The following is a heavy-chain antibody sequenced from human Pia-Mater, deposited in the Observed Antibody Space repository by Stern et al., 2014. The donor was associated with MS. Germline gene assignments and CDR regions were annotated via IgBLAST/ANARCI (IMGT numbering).Heavy chain of an antibody. V-gene: IGHV1-3*01. CDR3: ARDPFNY. Sequence: QVQLMQSGAEVKKPGASVKGSCKASGYTFTSYAIHWVRQAPGQRPEWMGWINGGNGNTAYSQKFQERVIITRDTSATTVSMELASLTFEDTAMYFCARDPFNYWGQGTLVTVSS. J-gene: IGHJ4*02. CDR1: GYTFTSYA. CDR2: INGGNGNT.